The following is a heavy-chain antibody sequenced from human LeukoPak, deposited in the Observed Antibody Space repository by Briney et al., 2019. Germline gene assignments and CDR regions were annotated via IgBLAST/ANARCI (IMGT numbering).Heavy chain of an antibody. J-gene: IGHJ4*02. CDR3: ARAARGVYFDY. CDR2: ISWNSGSI. CDR1: GFTFDDYA. D-gene: IGHD3-10*01. V-gene: IGHV3-9*01. Sequence: GGSLRLSCAASGFTFDDYAMHWVRQAPGKGLEWVSGISWNSGSIGYADSVKGRFTISRDNAKNSLYLQMNSLRAEDTAVYYCARAARGVYFDYWGQGTLVTVSS.